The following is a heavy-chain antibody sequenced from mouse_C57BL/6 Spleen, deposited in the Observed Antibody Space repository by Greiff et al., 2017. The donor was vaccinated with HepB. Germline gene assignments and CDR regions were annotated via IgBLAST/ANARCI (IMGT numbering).Heavy chain of an antibody. V-gene: IGHV1-82*01. Sequence: VQLQQSGPELVKPGASVKISCKASGYAFSSSWMNWVKQRPGKGLEWIGRIYPGDGDTNYNGKFKGKATLTADKSSSTAYMQLSSLTSEDSAVYFCARSDSSYWYFDVWGTGTTVTVSS. J-gene: IGHJ1*03. CDR3: ARSDSSYWYFDV. CDR2: IYPGDGDT. D-gene: IGHD1-1*01. CDR1: GYAFSSSW.